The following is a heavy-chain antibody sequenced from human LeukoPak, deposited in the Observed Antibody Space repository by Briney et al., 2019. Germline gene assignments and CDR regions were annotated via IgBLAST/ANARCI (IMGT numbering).Heavy chain of an antibody. CDR2: IYSDNT. D-gene: IGHD2-8*01. J-gene: IGHJ4*02. V-gene: IGHV3-53*05. Sequence: GGSLRLSCTVSGFTVSSNSMSWVRQAPGKGLEWVSFIYSDNTHYSDSVKGRFTISRDNSKNTLYLQMNSLRSEDTAVYYCARHTSLQGVRAIDYWGQGALVTVSS. CDR3: ARHTSLQGVRAIDY. CDR1: GFTVSSNS.